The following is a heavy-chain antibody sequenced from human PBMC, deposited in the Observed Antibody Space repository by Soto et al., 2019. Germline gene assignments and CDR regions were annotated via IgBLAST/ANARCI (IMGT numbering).Heavy chain of an antibody. CDR3: ARENNVLPGGYFDY. J-gene: IGHJ4*02. D-gene: IGHD3-10*01. Sequence: QLQLQESGSGLVKPSQTLSLTCAVSGGSISSGGYSWSWIRQPPGKGLEWIGYIYHSGSTYYNPSLQSRVTISVDMSKNQFSLKLSSVSAADTAVYYCARENNVLPGGYFDYWGQGTLVTVSS. CDR1: GGSISSGGYS. CDR2: IYHSGST. V-gene: IGHV4-30-2*01.